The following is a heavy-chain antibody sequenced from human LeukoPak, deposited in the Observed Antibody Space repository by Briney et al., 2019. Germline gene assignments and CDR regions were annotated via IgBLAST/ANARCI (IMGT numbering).Heavy chain of an antibody. V-gene: IGHV1-8*01. D-gene: IGHD6-13*01. CDR3: ATLAAAGSGVFDY. J-gene: IGHJ4*02. CDR1: GYTFTSYD. CDR2: MNPNSGNT. Sequence: ASVEVSCKASGYTFTSYDINWVRQATGQGLEWMGWMNPNSGNTGYAQKFQGRVTMTRNTSISTAYMELSSLRSEDTAVYYCATLAAAGSGVFDYWGQGTLVTVSS.